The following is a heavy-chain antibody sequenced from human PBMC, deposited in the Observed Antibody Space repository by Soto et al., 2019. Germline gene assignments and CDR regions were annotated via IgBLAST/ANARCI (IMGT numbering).Heavy chain of an antibody. CDR3: ARDLLQGYYYYYGMDA. CDR2: IWYDGSNK. CDR1: GFTFSSYG. V-gene: IGHV3-33*01. Sequence: GGSLRLSCAASGFTFSSYGMHWVRQAPGKGLEWVAVIWYDGSNKYYADSVKGRFTISRDNSKNTLYLQMNSLRAEDTAVYYCARDLLQGYYYYYGMDAWGQGTTVTVSS. J-gene: IGHJ6*02. D-gene: IGHD2-15*01.